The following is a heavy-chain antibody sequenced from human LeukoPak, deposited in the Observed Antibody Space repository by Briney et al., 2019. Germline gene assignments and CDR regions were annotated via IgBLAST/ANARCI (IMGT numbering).Heavy chain of an antibody. J-gene: IGHJ4*02. CDR3: AREAYYYDSSGYYLDY. CDR2: ISSSSSYI. D-gene: IGHD3-22*01. CDR1: GFTFSSYW. V-gene: IGHV3-21*01. Sequence: GGSLRLSCAASGFTFSSYWMHWVRQAPGKGLEWVSSISSSSSYIYYADSVKGRFTISRDNAKNSLYLQMNSLRAEDTAVYYCAREAYYYDSSGYYLDYWGQGTLVTVSS.